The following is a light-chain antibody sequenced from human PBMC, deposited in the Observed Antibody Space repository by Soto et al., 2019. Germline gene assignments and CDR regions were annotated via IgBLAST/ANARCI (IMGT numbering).Light chain of an antibody. CDR2: LNSDGSH. Sequence: QAVLTQSPSASASLGASVKLTCTLSSGHSSYAIAWHQQQPEKGPRYLMKLNSDGSHSKGDGIPDRFSGSSSWAERYLTISSLEFEDETDYYCQTWGTGIVVFGGGTKLTVL. J-gene: IGLJ2*01. CDR3: QTWGTGIVV. CDR1: SGHSSYA. V-gene: IGLV4-69*01.